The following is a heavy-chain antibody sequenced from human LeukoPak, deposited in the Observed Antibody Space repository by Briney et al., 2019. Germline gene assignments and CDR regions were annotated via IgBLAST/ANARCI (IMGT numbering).Heavy chain of an antibody. D-gene: IGHD2-2*01. CDR1: GYSISSSNW. J-gene: IGHJ5*02. V-gene: IGHV4-28*05. CDR2: IYYSGSI. CDR3: ATYHDSIYNWFDP. Sequence: SDTLSLTCAVSGYSISSSNWWGWIRQPPGKGLEWIGYIYYSGSIYYNPSLKSRVTMSVDTSKNQFSLKLSSVTAADTAVYYCATYHDSIYNWFDPWGQGTLVTVSS.